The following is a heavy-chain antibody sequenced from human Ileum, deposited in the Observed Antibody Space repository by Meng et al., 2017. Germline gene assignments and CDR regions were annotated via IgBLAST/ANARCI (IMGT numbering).Heavy chain of an antibody. Sequence: EVQLLESGGGFVQPGGSLRLPCTASGFTFSSYCMSWVRQAAGKGLEWVSGLSGNSNTYYAESVMGRFAISRDNSKNTLYLQMNSLKAEDTAVYYCARGIGTHGRYYSDYWGQGTLVTVSS. CDR3: ARGIGTHGRYYSDY. CDR1: GFTFSSYC. J-gene: IGHJ4*02. V-gene: IGHV3-23*03. CDR2: LSGNSNT. D-gene: IGHD3-9*01.